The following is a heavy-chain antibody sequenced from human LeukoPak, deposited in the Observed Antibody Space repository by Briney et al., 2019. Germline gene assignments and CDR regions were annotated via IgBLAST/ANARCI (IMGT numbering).Heavy chain of an antibody. CDR3: ASMTTVTKGFDP. CDR2: INPNSGGT. D-gene: IGHD4-17*01. V-gene: IGHV1-2*02. Sequence: WASVKVSCKASGYSFTDKYMHWVRQAPGQGLEWMGWINPNSGGTNSAQKFQGRVTMTRDTSISTAYMELSRLRSDDTAVYYCASMTTVTKGFDPWGQGTLVTVSS. J-gene: IGHJ5*02. CDR1: GYSFTDKY.